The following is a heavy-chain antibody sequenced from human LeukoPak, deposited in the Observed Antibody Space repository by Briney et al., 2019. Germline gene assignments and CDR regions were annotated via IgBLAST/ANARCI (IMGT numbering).Heavy chain of an antibody. D-gene: IGHD6-19*01. Sequence: SETLSLTCAVYGGSFSGYYWSWIRQPPGKGLEWIGYIYYSGSTNYNPSLKSRVTISVDTSKNQFSLKLSSVTAADTAVYYCARHPRYSSGWYGFDYWGQGTLVTVSS. CDR2: IYYSGST. CDR3: ARHPRYSSGWYGFDY. V-gene: IGHV4-59*08. J-gene: IGHJ4*02. CDR1: GGSFSGYY.